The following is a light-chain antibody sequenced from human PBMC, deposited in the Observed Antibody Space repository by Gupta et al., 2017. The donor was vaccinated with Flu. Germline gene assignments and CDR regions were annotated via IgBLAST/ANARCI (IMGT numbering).Light chain of an antibody. CDR2: TAS. V-gene: IGKV1-39*01. J-gene: IGKJ1*01. CDR3: QQSYATPRT. CDR1: QTISTY. Sequence: GDRVTITCRASQTISTYLHWYQQKPGTAPKLLIFTASNLHAGVPSRFSGSESGTTFTLTISSLQPEDFATYYCQQSYATPRTFGQGTKVEIE.